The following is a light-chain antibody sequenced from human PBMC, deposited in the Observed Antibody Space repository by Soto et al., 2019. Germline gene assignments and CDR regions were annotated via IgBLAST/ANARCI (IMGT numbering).Light chain of an antibody. CDR3: QPYNSWPPIT. Sequence: EIVMTQSPGTLSVSPGEGATLFCRASQSVRTKLAWYQQRAGQAPRLLMYGASTRATGIPDRFSGSGSGTEFTLTISSLQSEDFAVYYCQPYNSWPPITFGQGTRLEIK. V-gene: IGKV3-15*01. CDR1: QSVRTK. CDR2: GAS. J-gene: IGKJ5*01.